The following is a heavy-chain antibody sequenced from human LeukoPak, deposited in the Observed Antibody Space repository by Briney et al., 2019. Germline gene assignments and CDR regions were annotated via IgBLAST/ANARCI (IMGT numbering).Heavy chain of an antibody. V-gene: IGHV1-18*01. CDR1: GYTFTSYG. J-gene: IGHJ6*03. D-gene: IGHD1-26*01. CDR2: ISAYNGNT. Sequence: GASVKVSCEASGYTFTSYGISWVRQAPGQGLEWMGWISAYNGNTNYAQKLQGRVTMTTDTSTSTAYMELRSLRSDDTAVYYCARRRWELLGGYYYYYYMDVWGKGTTVTVSS. CDR3: ARRRWELLGGYYYYYYMDV.